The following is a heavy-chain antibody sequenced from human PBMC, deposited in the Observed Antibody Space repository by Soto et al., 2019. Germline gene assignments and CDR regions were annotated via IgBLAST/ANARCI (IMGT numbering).Heavy chain of an antibody. J-gene: IGHJ6*02. D-gene: IGHD3-16*01. CDR3: ARGNPFNYAGFDV. CDR1: GYTFSDFD. V-gene: IGHV1-8*01. CDR2: MNAKSGDT. Sequence: GASVKVSCKASGYTFSDFDINWLRQASGQGPEWMGWMNAKSGDTFFAQRFQDKFNMTWDTSLSTAYMEVGSLTSDDTATYYCARGNPFNYAGFDVWGQGTTVTVSS.